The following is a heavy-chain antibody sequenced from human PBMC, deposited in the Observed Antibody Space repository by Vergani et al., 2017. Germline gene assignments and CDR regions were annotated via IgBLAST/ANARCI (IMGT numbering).Heavy chain of an antibody. J-gene: IGHJ6*02. CDR2: IIGSGGST. CDR1: GFTFSSYA. CDR3: AKALRGGWYVGGMDV. D-gene: IGHD6-19*01. V-gene: IGHV3-23*01. Sequence: EVQLLESGGGLVQPGGSLRLSCAASGFTFSSYAMSWVRQAPGKGLEWVAAIIGSGGSTYYADYVKGRFTISRGNSKNTLYLQMNSLIAEDTAVYYCAKALRGGWYVGGMDVWGQGTTVTVSS.